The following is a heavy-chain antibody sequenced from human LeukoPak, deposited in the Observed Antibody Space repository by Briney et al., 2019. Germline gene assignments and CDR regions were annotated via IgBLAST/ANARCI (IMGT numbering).Heavy chain of an antibody. CDR2: IFWDGDR. CDR3: AHSLRRPGCSGGNCYYFDY. J-gene: IGHJ4*02. Sequence: SGPTLVNPTQTLPLTCTSTGFSVTTNGVGVGWIRQAPGKALEWLAIIFWDGDRRYNSSLRSRLTITSDSSKNQVVLTMTNMDPVDTATYFCAHSLRRPGCSGGNCYYFDYWGQGTLVTVSS. D-gene: IGHD2-15*01. V-gene: IGHV2-5*02. CDR1: GFSVTTNGVG.